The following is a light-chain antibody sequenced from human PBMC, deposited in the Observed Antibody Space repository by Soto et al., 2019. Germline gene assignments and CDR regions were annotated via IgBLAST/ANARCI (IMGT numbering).Light chain of an antibody. Sequence: DIQMTQSPSSLSASVGDRVTITCLASENIGKYLNWYQQKQGKAPKIVIYGASSLQSGVPSRFSGSGSGTDFTLTISSLQPEDFAIYYCQQSFSTHALTFGGGTKVEIK. V-gene: IGKV1-39*01. CDR3: QQSFSTHALT. J-gene: IGKJ4*01. CDR1: ENIGKY. CDR2: GAS.